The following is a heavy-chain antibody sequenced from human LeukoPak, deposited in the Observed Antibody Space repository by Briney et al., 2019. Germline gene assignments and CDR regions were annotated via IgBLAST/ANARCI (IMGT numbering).Heavy chain of an antibody. D-gene: IGHD7-27*01. J-gene: IGHJ4*02. Sequence: GASVKVSCKVSRYTLSELSIHWVRQTAGKGLEWMGGLDPEEGKTIYAQTFQGRVHMTEDTSTDTAYMELSSLRSEDTAVYYCVKLRGTGVLFDSWGQGTLVTVSS. CDR1: RYTLSELS. CDR2: LDPEEGKT. V-gene: IGHV1-24*01. CDR3: VKLRGTGVLFDS.